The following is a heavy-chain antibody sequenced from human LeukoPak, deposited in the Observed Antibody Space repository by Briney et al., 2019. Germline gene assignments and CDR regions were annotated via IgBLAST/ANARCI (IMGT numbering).Heavy chain of an antibody. D-gene: IGHD1-26*01. CDR2: IRYDGSNK. CDR3: AKGVGATFGYYFDY. Sequence: GGSLRLSCVASGFTFSSYGMHWVRQAPGKGLEWVAFIRYDGSNKYYADSVKGRFTISRDNSKNTLYLQMNSLRAEDTAVYYCAKGVGATFGYYFDYWGQGTLVTVSS. J-gene: IGHJ4*02. V-gene: IGHV3-30*02. CDR1: GFTFSSYG.